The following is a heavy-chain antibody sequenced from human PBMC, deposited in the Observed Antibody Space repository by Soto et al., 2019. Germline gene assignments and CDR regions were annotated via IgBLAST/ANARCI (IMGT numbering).Heavy chain of an antibody. CDR2: TYYRSKWYY. Sequence: SQTLSLTCAIAGDSVSSNSAGWSWVRQSPSRGLEWLGRTYYRSKWYYEYAVSVRGRITINPDTSKNQYSLQLNSVTPEDTAVYFCARGEQYSGRIFDYWGQGTLVTV. V-gene: IGHV6-1*01. CDR3: ARGEQYSGRIFDY. J-gene: IGHJ4*01. CDR1: GDSVSSNSAG. D-gene: IGHD1-26*01.